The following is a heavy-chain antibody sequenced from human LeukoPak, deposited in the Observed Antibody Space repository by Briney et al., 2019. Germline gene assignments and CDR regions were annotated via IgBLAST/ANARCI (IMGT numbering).Heavy chain of an antibody. D-gene: IGHD6-19*01. CDR3: ARMTPVAGNSDS. J-gene: IGHJ4*02. Sequence: PGGSLRLSCSSPGFTLSMSNMHWVRQTPGKGLEWVAFIRYDGCSEYYADSVRGRFTISRYNNKNTLFLQMKSLRPEVTGLYSCARMTPVAGNSDSWGQGTLVTVSS. CDR1: GFTLSMSN. CDR2: IRYDGCSE. V-gene: IGHV3-30*02.